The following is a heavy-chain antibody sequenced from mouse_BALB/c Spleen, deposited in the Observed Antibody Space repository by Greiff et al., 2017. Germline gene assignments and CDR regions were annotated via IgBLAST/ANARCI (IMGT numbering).Heavy chain of an antibody. Sequence: VQLQQSGPGLVKPSQSLSLTCTVTGYSITSDYAWYWIRQFPGNKLEWMGYISYSGSTSYNPSLKSRISITRDTSKNQFFLQLNSVTTEDTATYYCARYEITTMGYAMDYWGQGTSVTVSS. CDR2: ISYSGST. V-gene: IGHV3-2*02. CDR1: GYSITSDYA. CDR3: ARYEITTMGYAMDY. J-gene: IGHJ4*01. D-gene: IGHD2-4*01.